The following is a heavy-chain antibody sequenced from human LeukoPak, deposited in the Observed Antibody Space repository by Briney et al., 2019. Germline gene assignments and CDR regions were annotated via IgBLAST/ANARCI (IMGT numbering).Heavy chain of an antibody. CDR3: ARSTGSTMFIDY. Sequence: SETLSLTCTVSGGSISSYYWSWIRQPAGKGLEWIGRIYTSGSTNYNPSLKSRVAMSVDTSKNQFSLRLSSVTAADTAVYYCARSTGSTMFIDYWGQGTLVTVSS. D-gene: IGHD3-10*02. CDR1: GGSISSYY. J-gene: IGHJ4*02. V-gene: IGHV4-4*07. CDR2: IYTSGST.